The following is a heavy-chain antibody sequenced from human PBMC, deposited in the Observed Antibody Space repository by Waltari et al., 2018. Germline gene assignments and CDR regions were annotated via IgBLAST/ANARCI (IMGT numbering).Heavy chain of an antibody. V-gene: IGHV3-48*04. Sequence: EVQLVESGGGLVQPGGSLRLSCAASGFTFSSYSMNWVRQAPGKGLEWVSYISSSSSTIYYADSVEGRFTISRDNAKNSLYLQMNSLRAEDTAVYYCASLPLKWLPSDAFDIWGQGTMVTVSS. CDR3: ASLPLKWLPSDAFDI. J-gene: IGHJ3*02. CDR1: GFTFSSYS. D-gene: IGHD3-22*01. CDR2: ISSSSSTI.